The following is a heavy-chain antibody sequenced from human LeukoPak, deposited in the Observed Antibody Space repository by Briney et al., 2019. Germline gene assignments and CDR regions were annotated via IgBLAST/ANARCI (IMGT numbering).Heavy chain of an antibody. D-gene: IGHD3-10*01. J-gene: IGHJ3*02. Sequence: PGGSLRLSCAASGSTFSSYNMNWVRQAPGKGLEWVSSISSSSTYIYYADSMKGRFTISRDNAKNSLYLQMNSLRAEDTAVYYCARGESHLHNDAFDIWGQGTMVTVSS. CDR1: GSTFSSYN. V-gene: IGHV3-21*01. CDR3: ARGESHLHNDAFDI. CDR2: ISSSSTYI.